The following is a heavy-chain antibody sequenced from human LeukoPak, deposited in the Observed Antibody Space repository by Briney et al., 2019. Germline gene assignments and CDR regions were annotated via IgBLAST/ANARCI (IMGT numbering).Heavy chain of an antibody. D-gene: IGHD3-22*01. CDR1: GASITSGAYY. CDR2: IFYNGAT. J-gene: IGHJ4*02. CDR3: ARGKTLRFDSFGQPEF. V-gene: IGHV4-31*11. Sequence: SETLSLTCAVSGASITSGAYYWTWIRQHPGKGLEWIGHIFYNGATYYNPSLNSRVTLSVDTSETQFSLKLRSLTAADTAVYFCARGKTLRFDSFGQPEFWGQGKLVTVSA.